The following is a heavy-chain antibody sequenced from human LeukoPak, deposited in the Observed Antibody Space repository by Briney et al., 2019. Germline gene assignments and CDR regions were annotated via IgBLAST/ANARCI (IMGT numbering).Heavy chain of an antibody. D-gene: IGHD3-16*01. Sequence: PSETLSLTCAVYGESFSGYYWSWIRQPPGKGLESIGEINHSGNTNYNPSLKSRVTISLVTSKHQFSLNLNSVTAADTAVYYCARGGRVGDYAPFDYWGQGTLVTVSS. V-gene: IGHV4-34*01. CDR3: ARGGRVGDYAPFDY. CDR2: INHSGNT. CDR1: GESFSGYY. J-gene: IGHJ4*02.